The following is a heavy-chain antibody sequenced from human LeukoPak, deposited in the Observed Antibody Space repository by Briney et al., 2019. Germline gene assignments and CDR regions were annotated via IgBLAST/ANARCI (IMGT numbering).Heavy chain of an antibody. D-gene: IGHD6-19*01. Sequence: GESLRLSCAASGFTFDDYGMSWVRQARGKGREWVSLIRRNGGFSSYADSVKGRFTISRDNSRDSLSLHLDSLRPEDTAVYYCVKEHNTGWPNFDYWGQGTLVTVSS. CDR3: VKEHNTGWPNFDY. V-gene: IGHV3-43*01. J-gene: IGHJ4*02. CDR2: IRRNGGFS. CDR1: GFTFDDYG.